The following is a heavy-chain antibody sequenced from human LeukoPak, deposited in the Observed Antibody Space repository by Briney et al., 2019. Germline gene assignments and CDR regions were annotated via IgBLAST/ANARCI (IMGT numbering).Heavy chain of an antibody. D-gene: IGHD2-2*01. CDR3: ARDGTCSSASCPLDV. V-gene: IGHV3-21*01. J-gene: IGHJ6*02. Sequence: GGSLRLSCAASGFTFSAYIMSWVPQAPGKGLEWVSSISSGSTYIYDADSLKDRFTISRDNAKNSLYLQMSSLRAEDTAVYYCARDGTCSSASCPLDVWGQGTTVTVSS. CDR2: ISSGSTYI. CDR1: GFTFSAYI.